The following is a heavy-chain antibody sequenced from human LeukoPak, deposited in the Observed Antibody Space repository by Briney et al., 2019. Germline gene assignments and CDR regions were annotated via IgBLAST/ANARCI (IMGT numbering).Heavy chain of an antibody. CDR3: AKDLGYSGYDAIDY. D-gene: IGHD5-12*01. CDR2: ISGSGGST. J-gene: IGHJ4*02. V-gene: IGHV3-23*01. CDR1: GFTFNNYW. Sequence: PGGSLRLSCAASGFTFNNYWMHWVRQAPGKGLEWVSAISGSGGSTYYADSVKGRFTISRDNSKNTLYLQMNSLRAEDTAVYYCAKDLGYSGYDAIDYWGQGTLVTVSS.